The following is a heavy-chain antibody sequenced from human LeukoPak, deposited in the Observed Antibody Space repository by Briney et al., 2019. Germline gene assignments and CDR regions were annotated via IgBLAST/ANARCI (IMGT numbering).Heavy chain of an antibody. D-gene: IGHD3-9*01. CDR1: GFTFGTYA. Sequence: PGGSLRLSCAASGFTFGTYAMSRVRQDPRKGLEWVSGMNGSGTSIYYADAVKGRFTISRDNSKNTLFLQMNSLRAEDTAVYYCVKASRYFGEFDYWGQGALVTVSS. V-gene: IGHV3-23*01. CDR3: VKASRYFGEFDY. CDR2: MNGSGTSI. J-gene: IGHJ4*02.